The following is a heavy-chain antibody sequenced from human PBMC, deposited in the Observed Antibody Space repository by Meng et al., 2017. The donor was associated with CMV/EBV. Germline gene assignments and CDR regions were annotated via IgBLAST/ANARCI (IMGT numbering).Heavy chain of an antibody. V-gene: IGHV3-48*03. Sequence: LSLTCAASGFTFSSYEMNWVRQAPGKGLEWVSYISSSGSTIYYADSVKGRFTISRDNAKNSLYLQMNSLRAEDTAVYYCARDSNMDYGDYFNWFDPWGQGTLVTVSS. J-gene: IGHJ5*02. CDR1: GFTFSSYE. CDR3: ARDSNMDYGDYFNWFDP. D-gene: IGHD4-17*01. CDR2: ISSSGSTI.